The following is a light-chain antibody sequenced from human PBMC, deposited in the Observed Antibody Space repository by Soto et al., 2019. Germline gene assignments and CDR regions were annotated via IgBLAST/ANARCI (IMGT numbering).Light chain of an antibody. Sequence: QSALTQPPSASGSPGQSVTISCTGTNSDVGGYNYVSWYQRHPGKAPKLMIYEVTKRPSGVPDRFSGSKFGNTASLTVSGLQAEDEADYYCSSYAGSNNFVVFGGGTKLTVL. J-gene: IGLJ2*01. V-gene: IGLV2-8*01. CDR2: EVT. CDR3: SSYAGSNNFVV. CDR1: NSDVGGYNY.